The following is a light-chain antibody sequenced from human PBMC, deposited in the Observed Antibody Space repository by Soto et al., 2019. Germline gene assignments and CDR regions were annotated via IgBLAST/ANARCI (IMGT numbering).Light chain of an antibody. CDR1: QSFNIN. CDR3: QQYNDWPPLT. Sequence: EIVMTQSPATLSFAPGERSTLSFSASQSFNINLAWYQQKPGQAPRLLIYGTSTRATGVPARFSGSGSGTEFTLTISNLQSEDFAVYYCQQYNDWPPLTFGGGTKVDIK. V-gene: IGKV3-15*01. J-gene: IGKJ4*01. CDR2: GTS.